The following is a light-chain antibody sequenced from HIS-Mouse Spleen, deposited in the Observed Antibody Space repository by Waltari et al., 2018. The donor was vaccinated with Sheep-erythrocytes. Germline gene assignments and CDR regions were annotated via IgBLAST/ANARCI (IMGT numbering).Light chain of an antibody. CDR2: DVS. CDR3: CSYAGSYNHV. V-gene: IGLV2-11*01. Sequence: QSALTQPRSVSGSPGQSATISCTGPTSYVGGSHSVPWYQPHPGKAPKLMSYDVSKRPSGVPDRFSGSKSGNTASLTISGLQAEDEADYYCCSYAGSYNHVFATGTKVTVL. J-gene: IGLJ1*01. CDR1: TSYVGGSHS.